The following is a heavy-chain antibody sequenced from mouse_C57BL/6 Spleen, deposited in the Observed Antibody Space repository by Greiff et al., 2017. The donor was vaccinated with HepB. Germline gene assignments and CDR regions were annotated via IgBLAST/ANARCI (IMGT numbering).Heavy chain of an antibody. CDR3: ARSPVVATHYFDY. J-gene: IGHJ2*01. D-gene: IGHD1-1*01. CDR2: INPNNGGT. Sequence: VQLQQSGPELVKPGASVKIPCKASGYTFTDYNMDWVKQSHGKSLEWIGDINPNNGGTIYNQKFKGKATLTVDKSSSTAYMELRSLTSEDTAVYYCARSPVVATHYFDYWGQGTTLTVSS. V-gene: IGHV1-18*01. CDR1: GYTFTDYN.